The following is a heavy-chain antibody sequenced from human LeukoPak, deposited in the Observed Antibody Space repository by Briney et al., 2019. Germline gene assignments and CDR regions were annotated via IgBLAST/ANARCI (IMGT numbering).Heavy chain of an antibody. J-gene: IGHJ4*02. Sequence: SETLSLTRTVSGGSISSYYWSWIRQPPGKGLEWIGYIYYSGSTNYNPSLKSRATISVDTSKNQFSLKLSSVTAADTAVYYCARALRGYSYGYIFDYWGQGTLVTVSS. D-gene: IGHD5-18*01. V-gene: IGHV4-59*01. CDR1: GGSISSYY. CDR3: ARALRGYSYGYIFDY. CDR2: IYYSGST.